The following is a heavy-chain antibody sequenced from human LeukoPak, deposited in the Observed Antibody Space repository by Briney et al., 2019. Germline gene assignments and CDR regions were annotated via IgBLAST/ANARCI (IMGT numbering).Heavy chain of an antibody. D-gene: IGHD1-26*01. Sequence: SETLSLTCTVSGDSISSISHLWAWIRQTPGTGLEWIGNVYYSGSNNYNAALESRVTISVDTSNNRFSLRLTSVSVADTADYYCARHVGGRYFNNWFDLWGQGTRVIVSS. J-gene: IGHJ5*02. CDR2: VYYSGSN. CDR1: GDSISSISHL. V-gene: IGHV4-39*07. CDR3: ARHVGGRYFNNWFDL.